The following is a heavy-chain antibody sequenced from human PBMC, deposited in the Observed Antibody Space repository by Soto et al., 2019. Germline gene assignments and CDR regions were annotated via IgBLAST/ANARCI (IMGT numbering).Heavy chain of an antibody. J-gene: IGHJ5*02. V-gene: IGHV6-1*01. CDR1: GDSVSSNSAA. CDR3: ARTVGWLDP. CDR2: TYYRSKWYK. D-gene: IGHD2-15*01. Sequence: PAQTLSLTCAISGDSVSSNSAAWNWIRQSPSRGLEWLGRTYYRSKWYKEYTPSVKSRITINPDTSKNQFSLQLNSVSPEDTAVYYCARTVGWLDPWGQGTLVTVSS.